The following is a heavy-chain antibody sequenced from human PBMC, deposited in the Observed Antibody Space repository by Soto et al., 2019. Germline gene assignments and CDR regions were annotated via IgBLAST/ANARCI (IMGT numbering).Heavy chain of an antibody. J-gene: IGHJ5*02. CDR1: GFTFSSYW. CDR2: IGQDGEEK. D-gene: IGHD2-21*01. Sequence: ESGGGLVQPGGSLRLSCEAFGFTFSSYWMTWVRQAPGQGLEWVANIGQDGEEKYFLDSVRGRFIISRDNAKNSLYLQMNSLRVEDTSFYFCARDFAGSSNGFDPWGQGTLVTVSS. V-gene: IGHV3-7*05. CDR3: ARDFAGSSNGFDP.